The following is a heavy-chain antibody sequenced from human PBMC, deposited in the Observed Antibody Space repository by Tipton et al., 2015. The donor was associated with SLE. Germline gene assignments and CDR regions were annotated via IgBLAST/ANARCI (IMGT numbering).Heavy chain of an antibody. CDR3: ARDRRGWYFDL. V-gene: IGHV4-61*02. D-gene: IGHD3-10*01. CDR2: FYSGYS. CDR1: GDSITSITRTNW. Sequence: LSCTVSGDSITSITRTNWWSWIRQPAGKGLEWIGRFYSGYSDYNPSLNSRVTMSVDRSRNQLSLKLSSVTAADTAVYYCARDRRGWYFDLWGRGTLVTVSS. J-gene: IGHJ2*01.